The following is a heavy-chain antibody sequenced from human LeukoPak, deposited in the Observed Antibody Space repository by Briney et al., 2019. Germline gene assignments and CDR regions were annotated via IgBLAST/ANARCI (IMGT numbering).Heavy chain of an antibody. V-gene: IGHV3-64*01. J-gene: IGHJ4*02. Sequence: GGSLRLSCVASGFTFEYFVMHWVRQSPGQGLEYVSGIDTNVDLTYYATSVKGRFTISRDNSKNTLYLQMDSVRPDDVGVYYCVRDVKYYFGSGSYQWGQGTLVSVSS. CDR2: IDTNVDLT. D-gene: IGHD3-10*01. CDR3: VRDVKYYFGSGSYQ. CDR1: GFTFEYFV.